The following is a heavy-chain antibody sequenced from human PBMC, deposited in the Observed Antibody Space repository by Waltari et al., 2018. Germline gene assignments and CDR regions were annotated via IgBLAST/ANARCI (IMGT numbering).Heavy chain of an antibody. CDR1: GVSITSNRPS. CDR2: LSYSGVT. J-gene: IGHJ3*01. D-gene: IGHD5-12*01. V-gene: IGHV4-39*01. Sequence: QVQVQESGPGLVKPSETLSLTCSVSGVSITSNRPSWGWIRQPPGQGLEWIGTLSYSGVTYSSPSLRSRVTISGDTSKNQLSLTLGSVTAADTAVYYCATYIGASVGTAAFDVWGQGTTVTVSS. CDR3: ATYIGASVGTAAFDV.